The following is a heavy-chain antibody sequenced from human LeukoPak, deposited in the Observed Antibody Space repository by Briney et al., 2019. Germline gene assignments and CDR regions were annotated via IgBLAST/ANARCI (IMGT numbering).Heavy chain of an antibody. V-gene: IGHV4-4*07. J-gene: IGHJ6*02. CDR2: IYTSGST. CDR3: ASLAARHTMDV. Sequence: SETLSLTCTVSGGSISSYYWSWIRQPAGKGLEWIGRIYTSGSTNYNPSLKSRVTMLVDTSKNQFSLKLGSVTAADTAVYYCASLAARHTMDVWGQGTTVTVSS. D-gene: IGHD6-6*01. CDR1: GGSISSYY.